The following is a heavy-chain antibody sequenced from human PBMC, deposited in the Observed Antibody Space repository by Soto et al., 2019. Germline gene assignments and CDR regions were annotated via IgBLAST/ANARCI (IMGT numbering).Heavy chain of an antibody. Sequence: EASVKVSCKASGGTFSSYTISWVRQAPGQGLEWMGRIIPILGIANYAQKFQGRVTITADKSTSTAYMELSSLRSEDTAVYYCASMDGSGSYYNGPIRPPLGYWGQGTLVTSPQ. CDR1: GGTFSSYT. CDR2: IIPILGIA. J-gene: IGHJ4*02. V-gene: IGHV1-69*02. CDR3: ASMDGSGSYYNGPIRPPLGY. D-gene: IGHD3-10*01.